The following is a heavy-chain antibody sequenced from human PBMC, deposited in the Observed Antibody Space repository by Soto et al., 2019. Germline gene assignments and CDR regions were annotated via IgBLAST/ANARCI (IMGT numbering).Heavy chain of an antibody. CDR2: IHGTRSII. V-gene: IGHV3-48*02. Sequence: EVQLVESGGGLVQPGGSLRLSCEVSGFTFSIHAMNWVRQAPGKGLEWVAYIHGTRSIIYYADSVKGRFTISRDNAKNSLFLHMDSLRDEDTAVYYCARDARHADYDYLGQGTLVTVSS. J-gene: IGHJ4*02. D-gene: IGHD3-16*01. CDR1: GFTFSIHA. CDR3: ARDARHADYDY.